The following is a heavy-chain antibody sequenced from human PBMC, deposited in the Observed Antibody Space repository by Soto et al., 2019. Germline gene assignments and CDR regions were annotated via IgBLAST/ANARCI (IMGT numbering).Heavy chain of an antibody. CDR1: GFTFSNYW. J-gene: IGHJ6*03. V-gene: IGHV3-74*01. Sequence: EVQLVESGGGLVQPGGSLRLSCVASGFTFSNYWMYWVRQAPGEGLVWVSRINSDGSVSSYADSVKGRLTISRDNVKNTLYLQMDSLRAEDTAVYYCARGDCVCGTCYSLAGCLYYYMGVWGKGTTVTVFS. CDR3: ARGDCVCGTCYSLAGCLYYYMGV. CDR2: INSDGSVS. D-gene: IGHD2-15*01.